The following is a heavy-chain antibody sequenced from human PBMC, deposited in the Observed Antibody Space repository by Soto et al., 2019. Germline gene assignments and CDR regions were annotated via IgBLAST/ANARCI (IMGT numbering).Heavy chain of an antibody. CDR1: GGSFSGYY. J-gene: IGHJ6*02. Sequence: SETLSLTCAVYGGSFSGYYWSWIRQPPGKGLEWIGEINHSGSTNYNPSLKSRVTISVDTSKNQFSLKLSSVTAADTAVHYCASSYGGNSYYYYYYGMDVWGQGTTVTVSS. D-gene: IGHD1-26*01. CDR3: ASSYGGNSYYYYYYGMDV. CDR2: INHSGST. V-gene: IGHV4-34*01.